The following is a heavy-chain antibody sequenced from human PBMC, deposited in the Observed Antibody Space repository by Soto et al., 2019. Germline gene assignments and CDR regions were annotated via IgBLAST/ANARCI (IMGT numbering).Heavy chain of an antibody. Sequence: QVPLPESGSRLVKPGETLSLPCGGDSISGSGYSWCWIRPPPGRGLAWVAFVYRTGRAFYNPSFQSRGSVSVDRAKKEGSLTLTSVPAADTAVYCCARAPYFENSDNGGSPLYFFDVWGQGILVTDSS. CDR3: ARAPYFENSDNGGSPLYFFDV. CDR1: DSISGSGYS. V-gene: IGHV4-30-2*01. CDR2: VYRTGRA. D-gene: IGHD1-1*01. J-gene: IGHJ4*02.